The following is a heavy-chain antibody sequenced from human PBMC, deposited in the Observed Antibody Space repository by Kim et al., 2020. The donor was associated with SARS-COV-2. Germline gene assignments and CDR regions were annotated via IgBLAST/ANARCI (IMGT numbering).Heavy chain of an antibody. V-gene: IGHV4-4*02. D-gene: IGHD1-26*01. Sequence: SETLSLTCAVSGGSFSSDAWWSWVRQPPGKGLEWLGEIYHSGSTNYNPSLKSRVTISVDKSKNHFSLNLSSVTAADTAVYYCARISSGNYLFWGQGTAVTVSS. CDR2: IYHSGST. CDR3: ARISSGNYLF. CDR1: GGSFSSDAW. J-gene: IGHJ6*02.